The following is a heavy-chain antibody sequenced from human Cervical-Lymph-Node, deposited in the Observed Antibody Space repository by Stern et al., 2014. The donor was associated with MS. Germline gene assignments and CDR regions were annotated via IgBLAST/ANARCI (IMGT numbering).Heavy chain of an antibody. J-gene: IGHJ3*02. D-gene: IGHD1-20*01. Sequence: VQLVESGPGLVKPSETLSLTCTVSGGSISSYYWSWIRQPPGKGLEWIGYIYYSGSTNYNPSLKSRVTISVDTSKKQFSLKLSSVTAADTAVYYCARHSSITGTTRHAFDIWGQGTMVTVSS. CDR2: IYYSGST. V-gene: IGHV4-59*08. CDR3: ARHSSITGTTRHAFDI. CDR1: GGSISSYY.